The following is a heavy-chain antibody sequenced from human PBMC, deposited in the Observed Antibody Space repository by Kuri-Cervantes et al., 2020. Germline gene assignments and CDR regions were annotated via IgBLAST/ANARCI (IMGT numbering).Heavy chain of an antibody. J-gene: IGHJ3*02. D-gene: IGHD1-26*01. V-gene: IGHV3-21*04. CDR2: ISSSSSYI. CDR3: AKDRTGWELLGGSDAFDI. CDR1: GFTFSSYS. Sequence: GESLKISCAASGFTFSSYSMNWVRQAPGKGLEWVSSISSSSSYIYYADSVKGRFTISRDNSKNTLYLQMNSLRAEDTAVYYCAKDRTGWELLGGSDAFDIWGQGTMVTVSS.